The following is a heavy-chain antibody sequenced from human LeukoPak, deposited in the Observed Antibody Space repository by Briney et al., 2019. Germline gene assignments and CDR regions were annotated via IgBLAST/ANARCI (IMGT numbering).Heavy chain of an antibody. V-gene: IGHV3-23*01. CDR3: AKGRGVSSSSADY. D-gene: IGHD6-6*01. CDR1: GFTFSSYE. Sequence: GGSLRLSCAASGFTFSSYEMNWVRQAPGKGLEWVSTISSSGGSTYYADSVKGRFTISRDSSKNTLYLQMNSLRAEDTAVYYCAKGRGVSSSSADYWGQGTLVTVSS. J-gene: IGHJ4*02. CDR2: ISSSGGST.